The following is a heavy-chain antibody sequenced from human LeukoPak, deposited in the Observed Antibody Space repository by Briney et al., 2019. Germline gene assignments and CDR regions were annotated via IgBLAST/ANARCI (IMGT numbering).Heavy chain of an antibody. J-gene: IGHJ4*02. V-gene: IGHV3-48*01. Sequence: PGGSLRLSCVGFGFTFRSHGMNWVRQAPGKGLEWISYISSSADRIYYADSVRGRLAISRDNDRNSLFLEMNALRAENTAVYYRARANPTTPIFYFDFWGRGTLVTVSS. CDR1: GFTFRSHG. CDR3: ARANPTTPIFYFDF. D-gene: IGHD4-17*01. CDR2: ISSSADRI.